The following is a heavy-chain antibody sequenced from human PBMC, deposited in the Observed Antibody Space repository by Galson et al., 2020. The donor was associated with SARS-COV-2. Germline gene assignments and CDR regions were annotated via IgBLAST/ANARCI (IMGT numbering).Heavy chain of an antibody. Sequence: SETLSLTCAVSGGSISSSNWWSWVRQPPGKGLEWIGEIYHSGSTNYNPSLKSRVTISVDKSKNQFSLKLSSVTAADTAVYYCARDRIYSGYDLLVRNWFDPWGQGTLVTVSS. V-gene: IGHV4-4*02. CDR3: ARDRIYSGYDLLVRNWFDP. J-gene: IGHJ5*02. CDR1: GGSISSSNW. CDR2: IYHSGST. D-gene: IGHD5-12*01.